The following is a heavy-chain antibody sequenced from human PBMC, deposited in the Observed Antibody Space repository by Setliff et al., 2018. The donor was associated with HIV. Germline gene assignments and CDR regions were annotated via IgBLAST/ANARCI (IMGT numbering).Heavy chain of an antibody. D-gene: IGHD5-12*01. CDR3: TRDRVATTSLLYYFDY. V-gene: IGHV3-49*03. CDR1: GFTFGDYA. J-gene: IGHJ4*02. CDR2: IKSIAYGGTT. Sequence: LRLSCTASGFTFGDYAMTWFRQAPGKGLEWVGFIKSIAYGGTTEYAASAKGRFTISRDDSKSIAYLQMNSLKAEDTAIYCTRDRVATTSLLYYFDYWGQGILVTVSS.